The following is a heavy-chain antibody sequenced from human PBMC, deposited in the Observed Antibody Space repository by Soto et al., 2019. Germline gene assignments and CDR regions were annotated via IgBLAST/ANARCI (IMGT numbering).Heavy chain of an antibody. J-gene: IGHJ1*01. V-gene: IGHV4-31*11. CDR3: TLNHCAGGGCYDRDY. Sequence: VQLQESGPGLVKPSQTLSLTCAVSDESVTSPGNYWNWIRQRPDTGLEWIGYISSGGSPFYNPSLQSRVSFSLDTSNNLFSLTLNSVTAADTAVYYCTLNHCAGGGCYDRDYWGQGTRVTVSS. CDR1: DESVTSPGNY. CDR2: ISSGGSP. D-gene: IGHD2-15*01.